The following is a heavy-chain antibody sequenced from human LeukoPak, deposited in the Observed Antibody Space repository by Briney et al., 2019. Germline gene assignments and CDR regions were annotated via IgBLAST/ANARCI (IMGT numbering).Heavy chain of an antibody. V-gene: IGHV4-30-4*07. CDR2: IDYTGST. Sequence: SETLSLTCAGSGGSISRSGYSWRWLRQPPGRGRGWIGYIDYTGSTYYNPSLKSRLTIPLDTSKNQFSLKLSSVTAADTAVYYCARGGDSSGYEGRFDPWGQGTLVTVSS. CDR1: GGSISRSGYS. CDR3: ARGGDSSGYEGRFDP. J-gene: IGHJ5*02. D-gene: IGHD3-22*01.